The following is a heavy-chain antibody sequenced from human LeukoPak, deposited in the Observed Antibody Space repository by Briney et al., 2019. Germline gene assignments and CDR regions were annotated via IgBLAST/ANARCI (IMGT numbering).Heavy chain of an antibody. CDR1: GFTFSSYS. Sequence: GGSLRLSCAASGFTFSSYSMNWVRQAPGKGLEWVSFISSSSSYIYYADSVKGRFTISRDNARNSLYLQMNSLRAEDTAVYYCARDKYGDQYYFDYWGQGPLVTVSS. V-gene: IGHV3-21*01. J-gene: IGHJ4*02. CDR3: ARDKYGDQYYFDY. CDR2: ISSSSSYI. D-gene: IGHD4-17*01.